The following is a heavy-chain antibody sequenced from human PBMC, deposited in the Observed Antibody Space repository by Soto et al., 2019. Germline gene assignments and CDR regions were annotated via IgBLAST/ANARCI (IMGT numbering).Heavy chain of an antibody. CDR2: IKSKTDGGTT. J-gene: IGHJ1*01. D-gene: IGHD3-16*01. CDR3: STDLQRYMITFGL. Sequence: NLGGSLRLSCAASGFTLSNAWMSWVRPAPRKGLEWVGRIKSKTDGGTTDYAAPVKGRFTISSDDSKNTLYLQMSSLKTEDTAVDYCSTDLQRYMITFGLRGQGTLVNV. CDR1: GFTLSNAW. V-gene: IGHV3-15*01.